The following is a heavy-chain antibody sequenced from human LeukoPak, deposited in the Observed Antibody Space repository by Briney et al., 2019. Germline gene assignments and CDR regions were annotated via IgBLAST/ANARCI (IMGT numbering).Heavy chain of an antibody. Sequence: SVKVSCKASGGTFSSYAISWVRQAPGQGLEWMGGIIPIFGTANYAQKLQGRVTMTTDTSTSTAYMELRSLRSDDTAVYYCARDTVPYDSSGYGVWGQGTLVTVSS. D-gene: IGHD3-22*01. CDR2: IIPIFGTA. J-gene: IGHJ4*02. V-gene: IGHV1-69*05. CDR1: GGTFSSYA. CDR3: ARDTVPYDSSGYGV.